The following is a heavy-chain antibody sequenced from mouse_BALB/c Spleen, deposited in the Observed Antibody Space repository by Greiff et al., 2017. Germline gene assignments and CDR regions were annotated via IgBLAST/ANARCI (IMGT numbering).Heavy chain of an antibody. CDR3: ARGRYAMDY. CDR1: GYSFTSYY. CDR2: IDPFNGGT. J-gene: IGHJ4*01. Sequence: VQLQQSGPELMKPGASVKISCKASGYSFTSYYMHWVKQSHGKSLEWIGYIDPFNGGTSYNQKFKGKATLTVDKSSSTAYMHLSSLTSEDSAVYYCARGRYAMDYWGQGTSVTVSS. V-gene: IGHV1S135*01. D-gene: IGHD1-1*01.